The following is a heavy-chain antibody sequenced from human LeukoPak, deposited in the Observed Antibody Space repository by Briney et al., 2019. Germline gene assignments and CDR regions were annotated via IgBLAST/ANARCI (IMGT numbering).Heavy chain of an antibody. Sequence: PSETLSLTCAVYGGSYSGYYWSWIRQPPGKGLEWIGEINHSGSTNYNPSLKSRVTISVDTSKNQFSLKLSSVTAADTAVYYCARGPYITIFGVVKGVDYWGQGTLVTVSS. J-gene: IGHJ4*02. D-gene: IGHD3-3*01. CDR2: INHSGST. V-gene: IGHV4-34*01. CDR3: ARGPYITIFGVVKGVDY. CDR1: GGSYSGYY.